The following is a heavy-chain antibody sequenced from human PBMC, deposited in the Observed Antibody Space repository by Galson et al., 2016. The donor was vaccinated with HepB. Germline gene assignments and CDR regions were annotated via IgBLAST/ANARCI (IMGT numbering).Heavy chain of an antibody. Sequence: SVKVSCKASGYRFTRNGISWVRQAPGQGLEWIGWISANSGNTNYAQKFQGRVTMTRDTSTSTAYMELRSLRHDDTAVYYCARAVQYVFDLWGQGTVVSVSS. D-gene: IGHD2/OR15-2a*01. V-gene: IGHV1-18*01. CDR3: ARAVQYVFDL. J-gene: IGHJ3*01. CDR2: ISANSGNT. CDR1: GYRFTRNG.